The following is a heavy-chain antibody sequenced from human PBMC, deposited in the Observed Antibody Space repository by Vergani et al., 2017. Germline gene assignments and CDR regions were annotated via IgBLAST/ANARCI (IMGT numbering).Heavy chain of an antibody. CDR1: GGSISSGGSY. D-gene: IGHD6-13*01. J-gene: IGHJ4*02. CDR2: IYQSGST. Sequence: QVQLQESGPGLVKPSQTLSLTCTVSGGSISSGGSYWSWIRQNPGKGLEWIGYIYQSGSTYYNTSLKSRVTISVDTSKNQFSLKLSSVTAADTAVYYCARGPAARGYFDYWGQGTLVTVSS. V-gene: IGHV4-31*03. CDR3: ARGPAARGYFDY.